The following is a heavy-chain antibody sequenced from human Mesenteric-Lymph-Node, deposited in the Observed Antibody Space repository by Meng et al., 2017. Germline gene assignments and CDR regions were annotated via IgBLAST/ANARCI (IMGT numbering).Heavy chain of an antibody. CDR3: ARDGFDY. V-gene: IGHV3-30*07. CDR1: GFSFSSYK. J-gene: IGHJ4*02. CDR2: ISYDGSNK. Sequence: GGSLRLSCAASGFSFSSYKMHWVRQAPGKGLEWVALISYDGSNKDYADSVKGRFTISRDNSKNTLYLQMNSLRGEDTSVYYCARDGFDYWGQGTLVTVSS.